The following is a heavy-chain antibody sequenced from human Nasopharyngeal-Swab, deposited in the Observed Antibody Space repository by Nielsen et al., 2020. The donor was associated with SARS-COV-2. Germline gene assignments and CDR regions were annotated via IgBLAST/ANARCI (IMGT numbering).Heavy chain of an antibody. CDR2: ISSSGSTI. V-gene: IGHV3-11*04. D-gene: IGHD3-10*01. CDR3: ARDHGSGSYFNYYYYYGMDV. J-gene: IGHJ6*02. CDR1: GFTFSDYY. Sequence: LSLTCAASGFTFSDYYMSWIRQAPGKGLEWVSYISSSGSTIYYADSVKGRFTISRDNAKNSLYLQMNSLRAEDTAVYYCARDHGSGSYFNYYYYYGMDVWGQGTTVTVSS.